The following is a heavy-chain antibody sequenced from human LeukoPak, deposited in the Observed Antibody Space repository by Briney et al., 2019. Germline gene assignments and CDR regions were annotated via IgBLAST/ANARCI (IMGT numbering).Heavy chain of an antibody. V-gene: IGHV4-59*01. CDR2: IYYSGST. CDR1: GGSISSYY. CDR3: AILRGPVGESDY. Sequence: SETLSLTCTVSGGSISSYYWSWIRQPPGKGLEWIGYIYYSGSTNYNPSLKSRVTISVDTSKNQFSLKLSSVTAADTAVYYCAILRGPVGESDYWGQGTLVTVSS. D-gene: IGHD1-26*01. J-gene: IGHJ4*02.